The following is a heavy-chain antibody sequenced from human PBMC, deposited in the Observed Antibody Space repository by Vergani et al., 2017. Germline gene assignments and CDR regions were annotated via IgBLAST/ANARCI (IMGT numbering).Heavy chain of an antibody. CDR2: IIPIFGTA. J-gene: IGHJ5*02. D-gene: IGHD3-10*01. CDR3: ARVPITMVRGVIKYNWFDP. V-gene: IGHV1-69*13. Sequence: QVQLVQSGAEVKKPGSSVKVSCKASGGTFSSYAISWVRQAPGQGLEGMGGIIPIFGTANYAQKFQGRVTITADESTSTAYMELSSLRSEDTAVYYCARVPITMVRGVIKYNWFDPWGQGTLVTVSS. CDR1: GGTFSSYA.